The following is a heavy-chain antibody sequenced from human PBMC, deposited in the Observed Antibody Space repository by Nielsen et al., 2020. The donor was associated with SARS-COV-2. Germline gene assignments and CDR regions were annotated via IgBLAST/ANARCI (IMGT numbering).Heavy chain of an antibody. CDR3: ARDLTMIVVDNYWYFDL. CDR2: ISAYNGNT. V-gene: IGHV1-18*01. Sequence: ASVKVSCKASGYTFTSYGISWVRQAPGQGLEWMGWISAYNGNTNYAQKLQGRVTMTTDTSTSTAYMELRSLRSEDTAVYYCARDLTMIVVDNYWYFDLWGRGTLVTVSS. D-gene: IGHD3-22*01. CDR1: GYTFTSYG. J-gene: IGHJ2*01.